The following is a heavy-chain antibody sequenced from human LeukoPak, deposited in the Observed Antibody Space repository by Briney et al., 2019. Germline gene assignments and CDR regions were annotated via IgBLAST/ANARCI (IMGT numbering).Heavy chain of an antibody. CDR2: MYPGDSDT. CDR3: ARRGQRDYFDY. CDR1: GYSFTSYW. V-gene: IGHV5-51*01. J-gene: IGHJ4*02. Sequence: GESLKISCKGSGYSFTSYWIGWVRQMPGKGQEWMGIMYPGDSDTRYRPSFQGQVTISADKSISTAYLQWSSLKASDTAMYYCARRGQRDYFDYWGQGTLVTVSS.